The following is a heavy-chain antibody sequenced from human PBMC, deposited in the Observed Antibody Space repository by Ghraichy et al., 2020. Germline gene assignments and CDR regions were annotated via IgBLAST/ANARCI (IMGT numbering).Heavy chain of an antibody. V-gene: IGHV4-34*01. CDR3: ARGLSMVRGVIFFDY. J-gene: IGHJ4*02. CDR2: INHSGST. CDR1: GGSFSGYY. Sequence: SETLSLTCAVYGGSFSGYYWSWIRQPPGKGLEWIGEINHSGSTNYNPSLKSRVTISVDTSKNQFSLKLSSVTAADTAVYYCARGLSMVRGVIFFDYWGQGTLVTVSS. D-gene: IGHD3-10*01.